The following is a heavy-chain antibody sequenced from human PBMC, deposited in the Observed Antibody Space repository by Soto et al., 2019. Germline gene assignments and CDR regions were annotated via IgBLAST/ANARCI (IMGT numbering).Heavy chain of an antibody. V-gene: IGHV4-31*03. J-gene: IGHJ6*02. CDR2: IYYSGST. CDR3: ARGYGSGSYYYYYGMDV. Sequence: SETLSLTCTVSGGSISSGGYYWRWIRQHPGKGLEWIGYIYYSGSTYYNPSLKSRVTISVDTSKNQFSLKLSSVTAADTAVYYCARGYGSGSYYYYYGMDVWGQGTTVTVSS. D-gene: IGHD3-10*01. CDR1: GGSISSGGYY.